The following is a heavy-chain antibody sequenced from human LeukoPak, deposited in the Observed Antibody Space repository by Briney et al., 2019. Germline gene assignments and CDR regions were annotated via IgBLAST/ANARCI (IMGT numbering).Heavy chain of an antibody. CDR2: ISSSSSTM. D-gene: IGHD3-16*01. J-gene: IGHJ3*02. CDR1: GFTFSSYA. CDR3: AREAWGIGAFDI. Sequence: GRSLRLSCAASGFTFSSYAMHWVRQAPGKGLEWVSYISSSSSTMYYADSVKGRFTISRDNAKNSLYLQMNSLRAEDTAVYYCAREAWGIGAFDIWGQGTMVTVSS. V-gene: IGHV3-48*04.